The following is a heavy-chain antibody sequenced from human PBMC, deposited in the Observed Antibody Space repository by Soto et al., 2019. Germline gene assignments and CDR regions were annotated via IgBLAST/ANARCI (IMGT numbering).Heavy chain of an antibody. J-gene: IGHJ4*02. Sequence: GASVKVSCKVSGYTLTELSMHWVRQAPGKGLEWMGGFDPKDGETIYAQKFQGRVTMTEDTSTDTAYMELSSLRSEDTAVYYCATAVVKNDYYDSSGYYYSFDYWGQGTLVTVSS. CDR1: GYTLTELS. CDR2: FDPKDGET. CDR3: ATAVVKNDYYDSSGYYYSFDY. D-gene: IGHD3-22*01. V-gene: IGHV1-24*01.